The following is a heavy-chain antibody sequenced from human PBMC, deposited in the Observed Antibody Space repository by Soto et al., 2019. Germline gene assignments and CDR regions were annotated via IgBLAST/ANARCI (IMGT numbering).Heavy chain of an antibody. CDR1: GFNFGPFW. CDR3: ARHPERIAEIGWFDP. V-gene: IGHV3-48*01. J-gene: IGHJ5*02. CDR2: ISSSGGST. Sequence: HPGGSLRLSCAASGFNFGPFWMHWVRQAPGKGLEWVSDISSSGGSTYYADSVKGRFTISRDNSKNSLYLQMNSLRAEDTAVYYCARHPERIAEIGWFDPWGQGTLVTVSS. D-gene: IGHD6-13*01.